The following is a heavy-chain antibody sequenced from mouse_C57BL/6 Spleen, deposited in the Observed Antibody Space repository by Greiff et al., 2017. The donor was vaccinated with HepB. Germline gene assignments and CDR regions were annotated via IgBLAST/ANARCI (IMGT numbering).Heavy chain of an antibody. V-gene: IGHV1-80*01. CDR1: GYAFSSYW. Sequence: VQLQQSGAELVKPGASVKISCKASGYAFSSYWMNWVKQRPGKGLEWIGQIYPGDGDTNYNGKFKGKATLTADKSSSTAYMQLSSLTSEDSAVYFGARRGDPYAMDYWGQGTSVTVSS. CDR2: IYPGDGDT. J-gene: IGHJ4*01. CDR3: ARRGDPYAMDY.